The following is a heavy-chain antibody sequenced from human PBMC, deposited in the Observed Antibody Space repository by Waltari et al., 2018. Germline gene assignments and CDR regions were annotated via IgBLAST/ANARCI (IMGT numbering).Heavy chain of an antibody. Sequence: DVQLVESGGGLVAPGWSLRLPCVVSGFGFSNFGLIWARQAPGKGLEWVAKIKKDGSEIHYVDSVKGRFTISRDNAKKSVYLQMNSLRVEDTAVYFCVRVGEENSNSQYRWFDAWGQGSLVTVSS. V-gene: IGHV3-7*01. J-gene: IGHJ5*02. CDR1: GFGFSNFG. D-gene: IGHD3-16*02. CDR3: VRVGEENSNSQYRWFDA. CDR2: IKKDGSEI.